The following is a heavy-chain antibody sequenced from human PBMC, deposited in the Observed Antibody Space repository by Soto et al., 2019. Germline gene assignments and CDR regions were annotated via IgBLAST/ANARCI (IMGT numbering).Heavy chain of an antibody. D-gene: IGHD3-22*01. V-gene: IGHV3-30-3*01. CDR3: ARSKYYYDTSDYLDY. CDR2: ISYHGNDK. CDR1: GFIFSSDA. J-gene: IGHJ4*02. Sequence: GGSLSLSCAASGFIFSSDAMHWVRQAPGKGLEWVAVISYHGNDKYYADSVKGRFTISRDNSKNTLYLQMNSLRAEDTAVYFCARSKYYYDTSDYLDYWGQGTLVTVSS.